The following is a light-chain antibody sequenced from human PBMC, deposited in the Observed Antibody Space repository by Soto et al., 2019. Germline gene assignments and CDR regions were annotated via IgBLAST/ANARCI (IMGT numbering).Light chain of an antibody. V-gene: IGKV3D-15*01. J-gene: IGKJ4*02. CDR1: QSVSSN. Sequence: EIVMTQSPATLSVSPGERATLSCRASQSVSSNLAWYQQKPGQAPRLLIYDASNRATGIPARFSSSGSGTDFTLTISSLEPEEFAVYYCQQYGSSGTFGPGTKVEIK. CDR2: DAS. CDR3: QQYGSSGT.